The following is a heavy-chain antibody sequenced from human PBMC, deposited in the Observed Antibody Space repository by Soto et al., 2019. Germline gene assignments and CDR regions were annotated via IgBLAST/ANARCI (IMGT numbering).Heavy chain of an antibody. Sequence: QVHLVESGGGVVQPGRSLRLSCAASGFTFTNAAMHWVRQAPGKGLEWVAVIWYDGSKEYYADSVKGRFTVSRDNSKNTLYLQMNSLRAEDTAVYYCASQERGRVGLDYWGQGTLVTVSS. D-gene: IGHD1-1*01. CDR2: IWYDGSKE. V-gene: IGHV3-33*01. J-gene: IGHJ4*02. CDR1: GFTFTNAA. CDR3: ASQERGRVGLDY.